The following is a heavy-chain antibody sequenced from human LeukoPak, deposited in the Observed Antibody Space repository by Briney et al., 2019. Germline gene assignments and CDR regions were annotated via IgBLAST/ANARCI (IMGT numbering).Heavy chain of an antibody. D-gene: IGHD6-13*01. CDR3: ARDSNIAAAVYDAFDI. CDR2: IYHSGST. J-gene: IGHJ3*02. Sequence: PSETLSLTCTVSGGSISSGGYYWSWIRQPPGKGLEWIGYIYHSGSTYYNPSLKSRVTISVDTSKNQFSLKLSSVTAADTAVYYCARDSNIAAAVYDAFDIWGQGTMVTVSS. V-gene: IGHV4-30-2*05. CDR1: GGSISSGGYY.